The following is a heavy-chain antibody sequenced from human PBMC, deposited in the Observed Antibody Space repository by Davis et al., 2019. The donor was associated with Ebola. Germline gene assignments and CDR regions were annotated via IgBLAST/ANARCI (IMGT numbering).Heavy chain of an antibody. J-gene: IGHJ5*02. CDR2: IYYSGST. CDR3: ARGRQLVWFDP. CDR1: GGSISSGDYY. Sequence: SETLSLTCTVSGGSISSGDYYWSWIRQPPGKGLEWIGYIYYSGSTYYNPSLKSRVTISVDTSKNQFSLKLSSVTAADTAVYYCARGRQLVWFDPWGQGTLVTVSS. D-gene: IGHD6-6*01. V-gene: IGHV4-30-4*01.